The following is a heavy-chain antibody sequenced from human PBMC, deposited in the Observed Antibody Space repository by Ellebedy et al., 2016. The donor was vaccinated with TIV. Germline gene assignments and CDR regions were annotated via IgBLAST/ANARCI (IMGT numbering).Heavy chain of an antibody. CDR2: IVPVYGTT. CDR3: ARVASQLLLLGFLDY. V-gene: IGHV1-69*13. CDR1: GGAFKSHS. Sequence: SVKVSXXASGGAFKSHSINWVRQAPGHGLEWMGGIVPVYGTTNYAQRFKGRVTITADESTSTAYMELISLNSDDTAVYYCARVASQLLLLGFLDYWGQGTLVTVSS. D-gene: IGHD2/OR15-2a*01. J-gene: IGHJ4*02.